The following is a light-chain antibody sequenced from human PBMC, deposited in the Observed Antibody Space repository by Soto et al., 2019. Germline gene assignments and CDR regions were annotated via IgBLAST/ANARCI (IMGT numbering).Light chain of an antibody. V-gene: IGKV1-33*01. Sequence: DIQMTQSPSSLSASVGDRVTITCQASQDISNYLNWYQQKPGKAPKLLIYDASNLETGVPSRFSGSRSGTDYTFTISSLQPEDIATYYCQQYDNLPLTFGRGTNVEIK. CDR1: QDISNY. CDR2: DAS. J-gene: IGKJ4*01. CDR3: QQYDNLPLT.